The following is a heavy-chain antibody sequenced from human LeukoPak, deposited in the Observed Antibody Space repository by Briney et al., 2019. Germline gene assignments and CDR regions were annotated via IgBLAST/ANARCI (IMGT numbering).Heavy chain of an antibody. V-gene: IGHV3-74*01. D-gene: IGHD3-10*01. J-gene: IGHJ4*02. CDR1: GFTFSSYW. CDR3: AKPYYYGSRSYMDY. CDR2: INSDGSST. Sequence: GGSLRLSCAASGFTFSSYWMHWVRQAPGKGLVWVSRINSDGSSTSYADSVKGRFTISRDNAKNTLYLQMNSLRAEDTAVYYCAKPYYYGSRSYMDYWGQGTLVTVSS.